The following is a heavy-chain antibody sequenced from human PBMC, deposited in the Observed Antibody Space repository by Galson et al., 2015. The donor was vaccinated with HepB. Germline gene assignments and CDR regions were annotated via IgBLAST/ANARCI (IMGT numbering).Heavy chain of an antibody. CDR1: GYRFTDNG. Sequence: SVKVSCKASGYRFTDNGISWVRQAPGHGLEWMAWMSPNSGNTNYAQKFQGRVTVTTDTSTSTAYMELRSLKAEDTAVYFCAMDRNYRFDSWGQGTLVTVSS. V-gene: IGHV1-18*01. J-gene: IGHJ4*02. D-gene: IGHD1-7*01. CDR2: MSPNSGNT. CDR3: AMDRNYRFDS.